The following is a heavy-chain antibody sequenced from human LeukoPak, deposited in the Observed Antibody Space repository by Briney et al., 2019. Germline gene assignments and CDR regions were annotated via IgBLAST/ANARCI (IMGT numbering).Heavy chain of an antibody. D-gene: IGHD6-25*01. V-gene: IGHV3-30*18. Sequence: GGSLRLSCAASGFTFSSYGMHWVRQAPGKGLEWVAVISYDGSNKYYADSVKGRFTISRDNSKNTLYLQMNSLRAEDTAVYYCAKRTYSSGGVLDYWGQGTLVTVSS. CDR1: GFTFSSYG. J-gene: IGHJ4*02. CDR3: AKRTYSSGGVLDY. CDR2: ISYDGSNK.